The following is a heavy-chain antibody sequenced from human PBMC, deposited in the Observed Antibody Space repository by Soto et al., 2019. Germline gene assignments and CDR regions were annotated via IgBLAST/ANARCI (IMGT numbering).Heavy chain of an antibody. D-gene: IGHD3-22*01. V-gene: IGHV1-69*04. Sequence: GASVKVSCKASGGTFSSYTISWVRQAPGQGLEWMGRIIPILGIANYAQKFQGRVTITADKSTSTAYMELSSLRSEDTAVYYCATDPIYYDSSGYNYWGQGTLVTVSS. J-gene: IGHJ4*02. CDR3: ATDPIYYDSSGYNY. CDR1: GGTFSSYT. CDR2: IIPILGIA.